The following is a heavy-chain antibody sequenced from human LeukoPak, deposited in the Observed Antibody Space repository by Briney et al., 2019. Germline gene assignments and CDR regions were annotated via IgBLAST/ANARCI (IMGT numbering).Heavy chain of an antibody. V-gene: IGHV4-59*01. J-gene: IGHJ1*01. CDR3: TNIPRSGRYWGYFED. CDR1: DGSTSTYN. Sequence: SETLSLTCIVSDGSTSTYNWNWIRQPPGKXXXXXXHITYSGYTTXXXXLXXXXTISVDMSKKQFSLKLTSVTAADTAMYFCTNIPRSGRYWGYFEDWGQGTLVTVS. CDR2: ITYSGYT. D-gene: IGHD6-19*01.